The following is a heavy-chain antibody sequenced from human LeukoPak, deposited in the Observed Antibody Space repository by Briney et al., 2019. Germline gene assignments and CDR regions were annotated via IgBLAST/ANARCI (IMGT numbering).Heavy chain of an antibody. J-gene: IGHJ5*02. CDR1: GFTFSSYA. CDR2: ISGSGGST. Sequence: GGSLRLSCAASGFTFSSYAMSWVRQPPGKGLEWVSAISGSGGSTYYADSVKGRFTISRDNSKNTLYLQMNSLRAEDTAVYYCAKDPYYYDSSGLNWFDPWGQGTLVTVSS. CDR3: AKDPYYYDSSGLNWFDP. V-gene: IGHV3-23*01. D-gene: IGHD3-22*01.